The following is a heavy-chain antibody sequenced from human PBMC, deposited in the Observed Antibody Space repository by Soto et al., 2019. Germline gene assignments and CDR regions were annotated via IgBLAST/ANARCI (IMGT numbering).Heavy chain of an antibody. CDR1: GVIVSSNY. D-gene: IGHD3-9*01. J-gene: IGHJ4*02. Sequence: GGSLRLSCASSGVIVSSNYMNWVRQAPGKGLEWVSVIYSGGGSTYYADSVKGRFTISRDNSKNTLYLQMNSLRAEDTAVYYCARGKGYYDILTGYYSPGAFDYWGQGTLVTVS. CDR3: ARGKGYYDILTGYYSPGAFDY. CDR2: IYSGGGST. V-gene: IGHV3-66*01.